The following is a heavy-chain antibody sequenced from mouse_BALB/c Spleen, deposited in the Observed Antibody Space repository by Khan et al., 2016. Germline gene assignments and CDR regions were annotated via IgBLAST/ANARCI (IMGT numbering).Heavy chain of an antibody. V-gene: IGHV14-3*02. J-gene: IGHJ1*01. CDR2: IDPANGNT. D-gene: IGHD4-1*01. CDR3: ANWDWYFDV. CDR1: GFNIKDTY. Sequence: VQLKQSGAELVKPGASVKLSCTASGFNIKDTYMHWVKQRPEQGLEWIGRIDPANGNTKYDPKFQGKATIPADTSSNTAYLQLSSVASEDTAVYYCANWDWYFDVWGAGTTVTVSS.